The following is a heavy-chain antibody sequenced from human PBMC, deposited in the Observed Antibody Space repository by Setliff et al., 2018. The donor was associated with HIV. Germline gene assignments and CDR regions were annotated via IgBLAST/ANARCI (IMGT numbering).Heavy chain of an antibody. V-gene: IGHV4-39*01. CDR1: GGSINSSTYY. CDR2: IYYSGST. J-gene: IGHJ5*02. Sequence: ASETLSLTCTVSGGSINSSTYYWGWIRQPPGKGLEWIGTIYYSGSTHYNPSLKSRVTISVDTSKNQFSLKLNSVTAADTAVYYCARHIRGQQLNWFDPWGQGTLVTVSS. CDR3: ARHIRGQQLNWFDP. D-gene: IGHD6-13*01.